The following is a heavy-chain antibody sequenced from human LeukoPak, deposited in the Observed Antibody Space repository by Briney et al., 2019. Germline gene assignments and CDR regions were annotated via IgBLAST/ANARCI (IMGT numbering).Heavy chain of an antibody. CDR1: GYTFTTYA. CDR3: ARDDAGELTY. Sequence: ASVKVSCKASGYTFTTYAIHWVRQAPGQRLEWMGWINTGNGNTKYSQKFRGRVTNTRDTSASTAYMELSSLTSEDTAVYYCARDDAGELTYWGQGTLVTVSS. V-gene: IGHV1-3*04. J-gene: IGHJ4*02. D-gene: IGHD3-10*01. CDR2: INTGNGNT.